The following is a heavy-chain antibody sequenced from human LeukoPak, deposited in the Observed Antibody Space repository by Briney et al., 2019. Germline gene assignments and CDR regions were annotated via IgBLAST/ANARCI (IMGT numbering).Heavy chain of an antibody. CDR2: LYPGDYDT. Sequence: PGESLHISCLGSGYSFTSYWIGGARQMTGKGLEWMGILYPGDYDTSSRPSFQSHVTLSDDQSLSTDYLQWRSLKASDTAMYDCARCPRGNCHYWGQGTLVTVSS. CDR1: GYSFTSYW. J-gene: IGHJ4*02. D-gene: IGHD2-15*01. V-gene: IGHV5-51*01. CDR3: ARCPRGNCHY.